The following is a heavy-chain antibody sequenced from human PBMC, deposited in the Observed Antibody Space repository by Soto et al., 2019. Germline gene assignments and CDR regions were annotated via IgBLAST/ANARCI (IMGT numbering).Heavy chain of an antibody. V-gene: IGHV3-53*01. Sequence: QPGRSLRLSCAACVFIVSSNYMTLVRQPPVKGLEWVSGISGGGSTYYADSVKGRFGLFRDNSKNTLYLQMNSLRAEGRAVYYCARDNSPSIADRRLLGDYYYGMDVWGQGTAVTVSS. CDR2: ISGGGST. CDR1: VFIVSSNY. CDR3: ARDNSPSIADRRLLGDYYYGMDV. J-gene: IGHJ6*02. D-gene: IGHD6-6*01.